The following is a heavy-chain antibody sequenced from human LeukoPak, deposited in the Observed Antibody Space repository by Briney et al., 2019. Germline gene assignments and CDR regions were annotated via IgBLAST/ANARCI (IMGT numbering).Heavy chain of an antibody. D-gene: IGHD3-16*01. CDR2: IIPIFGTP. Sequence: SVNVSCKASGVSFSSYAITWVRQAPGQGLEWMGRIIPIFGTPTYAQKFQGRVTITADMGSNTAYLELTSLTSEDTALYFCAKQGAVRQDYYMDVWGNGTTVTVSS. CDR1: GVSFSSYA. V-gene: IGHV1-69*06. CDR3: AKQGAVRQDYYMDV. J-gene: IGHJ6*03.